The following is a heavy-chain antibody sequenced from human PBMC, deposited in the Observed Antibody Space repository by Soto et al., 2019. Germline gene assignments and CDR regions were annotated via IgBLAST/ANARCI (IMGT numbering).Heavy chain of an antibody. CDR2: INPSGGST. Sequence: GASVQVSCKASGYTFTSYYMHWVRQAPGQGLEWMGIINPSGGSTSYAQKFQGRVTMTRDTSPSTVYMELSSLRSEDTAVYYCATIQGRYYYDSSGYYDYQGQGSLVTVSS. CDR1: GYTFTSYY. D-gene: IGHD3-22*01. V-gene: IGHV1-46*01. J-gene: IGHJ4*02. CDR3: ATIQGRYYYDSSGYYDY.